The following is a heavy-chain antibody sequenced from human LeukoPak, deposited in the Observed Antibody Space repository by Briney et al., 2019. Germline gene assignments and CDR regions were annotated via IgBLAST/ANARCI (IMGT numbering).Heavy chain of an antibody. D-gene: IGHD2-2*01. J-gene: IGHJ6*02. Sequence: PGGSLRLSCAASGFTFSSAWMSWVRQAPGKGLEWVGRIKSTTEGGATDYAAPVKGRFTISRDDSKNTLYLQMNSLKIEDTAVYYCSTSQGVVVIYYYGMDVWGQGTTVTVSS. CDR2: IKSTTEGGAT. V-gene: IGHV3-15*01. CDR1: GFTFSSAW. CDR3: STSQGVVVIYYYGMDV.